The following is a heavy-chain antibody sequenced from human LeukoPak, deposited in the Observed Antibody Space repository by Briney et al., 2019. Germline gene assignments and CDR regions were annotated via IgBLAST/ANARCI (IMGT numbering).Heavy chain of an antibody. CDR1: GGSLSDSY. Sequence: SETLSLTCAVSGGSLSDSYWSWLRQPPGKGLEWIGEIYHNGYTRYNPSPESRVTISVATSKIQFSLELTSVTAADTAVYYCARGDSYAYGPYSYYYPMDVWGHGTTVTVSS. CDR3: ARGDSYAYGPYSYYYPMDV. CDR2: IYHNGYT. V-gene: IGHV4-34*01. J-gene: IGHJ6*02. D-gene: IGHD2-21*01.